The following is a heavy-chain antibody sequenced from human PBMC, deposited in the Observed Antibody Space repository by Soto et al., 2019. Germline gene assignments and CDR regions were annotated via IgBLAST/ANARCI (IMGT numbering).Heavy chain of an antibody. D-gene: IGHD2-2*01. Sequence: GGSLRLSCAASGFTFSSYSLNWVRQAPGNGLEWVSYISSGSSTIYYAYSLKGRFTISRDNAKNSLYLQMNSLRAEDTAVYYATRSAYMDVWGKGTTVTVSS. J-gene: IGHJ6*03. CDR1: GFTFSSYS. CDR2: ISSGSSTI. V-gene: IGHV3-48*01. CDR3: TRSAYMDV.